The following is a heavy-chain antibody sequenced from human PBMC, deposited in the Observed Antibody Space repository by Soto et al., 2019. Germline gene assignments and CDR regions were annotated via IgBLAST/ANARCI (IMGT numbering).Heavy chain of an antibody. J-gene: IGHJ5*02. Sequence: QVQLQESGPGLVKPSETLSLTCSVSGDSLTSYYWTWVRQPPGKGLEWFGYIYYTGKTNYNPSPKSRVTISMDLSKNQFSLELRSLTAADTAVYYCARIILTGYYGLEPWGQGTLVIVSA. CDR3: ARIILTGYYGLEP. CDR1: GDSLTSYY. CDR2: IYYTGKT. V-gene: IGHV4-59*01. D-gene: IGHD3-9*01.